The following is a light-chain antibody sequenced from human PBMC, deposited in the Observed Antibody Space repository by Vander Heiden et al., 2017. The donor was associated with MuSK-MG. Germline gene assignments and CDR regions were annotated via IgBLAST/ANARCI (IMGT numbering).Light chain of an antibody. CDR2: KAS. V-gene: IGKV1-5*03. CDR3: QQYDSYSRT. Sequence: DSQMTQSPSTLSASLGDRVTITCRASQSISSWLAWYQQKPGKAPKLLIYKASSLESGVPSRFSGSGSGTEFTLTISSLQPDDFATYYCQQYDSYSRTFGQGTKVEIK. CDR1: QSISSW. J-gene: IGKJ1*01.